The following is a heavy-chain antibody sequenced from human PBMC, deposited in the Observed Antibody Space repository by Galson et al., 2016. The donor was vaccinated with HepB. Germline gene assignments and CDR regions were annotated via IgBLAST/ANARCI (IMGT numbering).Heavy chain of an antibody. CDR2: IYHSGGT. V-gene: IGHV4-4*02. J-gene: IGHJ4*01. CDR1: GDSINSRNW. D-gene: IGHD6-6*01. CDR3: SIPPSSIAAPSDAFDY. Sequence: ETLSLTCVVSGDSINSRNWWSWVRQLPGMGLTCIGQIYHSGGTNYNPSLKSRVTISVDNAKNHFSLKLNSVTAADTAVYYCSIPPSSIAAPSDAFDYWGHGILVTVSS.